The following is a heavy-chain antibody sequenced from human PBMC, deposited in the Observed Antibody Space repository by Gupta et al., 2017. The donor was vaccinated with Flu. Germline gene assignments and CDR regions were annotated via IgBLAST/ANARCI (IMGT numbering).Heavy chain of an antibody. D-gene: IGHD6-13*01. CDR3: ARRVDSSSWYGRATRDYYYYGMDV. J-gene: IGHJ6*02. Sequence: QPPGKGLEWIGEINHSGSTNYSPSLKSRVTISVDTSKNQFSLKLSSVTAADTAVYYCARRVDSSSWYGRATRDYYYYGMDVWGQGTTVTVSS. V-gene: IGHV4-34*01. CDR2: INHSGST.